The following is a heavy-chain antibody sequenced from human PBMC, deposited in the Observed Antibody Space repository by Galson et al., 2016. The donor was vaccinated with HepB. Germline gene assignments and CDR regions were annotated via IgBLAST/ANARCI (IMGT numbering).Heavy chain of an antibody. CDR3: ARRTISWYYFDY. J-gene: IGHJ4*02. CDR2: IYYRGST. V-gene: IGHV4-59*08. CDR1: GDYTTSYY. D-gene: IGHD2-2*01. Sequence: SETLSLTCTVSGDYTTSYYWSWIRQPPGKGLEWIGYIYYRGSTNYNPSLKSRVTISVDTSKNQFSLKLSSVTAADTAVYYCARRTISWYYFDYWCQGTLVTVSS.